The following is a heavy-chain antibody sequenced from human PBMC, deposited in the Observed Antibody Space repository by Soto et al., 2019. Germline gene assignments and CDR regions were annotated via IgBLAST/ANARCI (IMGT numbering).Heavy chain of an antibody. Sequence: GGSLRLSCAASGFTFSSYGMHWVRQAPGKGLEWVAVIWYDGSNKYYADSVKGRFTISRDNSKNTLYLQMNSLRAEDTAVYYCAKDLGSYYDSSGYPFDYWGQGTLVTVSS. D-gene: IGHD3-22*01. CDR2: IWYDGSNK. CDR3: AKDLGSYYDSSGYPFDY. J-gene: IGHJ4*02. V-gene: IGHV3-33*06. CDR1: GFTFSSYG.